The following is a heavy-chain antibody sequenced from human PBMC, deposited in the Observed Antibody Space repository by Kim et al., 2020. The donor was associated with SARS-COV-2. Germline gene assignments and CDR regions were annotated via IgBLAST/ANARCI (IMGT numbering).Heavy chain of an antibody. D-gene: IGHD3-10*01. CDR2: ISYAGNKL. V-gene: IGHV3-30*04. J-gene: IGHJ6*02. CDR1: GFTFSSYA. Sequence: GGSLRLSCTASGFTFSSYAMHWVRQAPGRGLEWVAVISYAGNKLYYADSVKGRFTMSRDNSKNTLDLQMNSLRAEDTAVYYCARGRAWRAVIKRDLLVGMDVWGQGTTVTVSS. CDR3: ARGRAWRAVIKRDLLVGMDV.